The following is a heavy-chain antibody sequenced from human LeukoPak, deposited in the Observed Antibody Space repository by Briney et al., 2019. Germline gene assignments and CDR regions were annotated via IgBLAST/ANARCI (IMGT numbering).Heavy chain of an antibody. CDR2: ISGSGGST. CDR3: AKTSRRFLEWLFSDY. Sequence: GGSLRLSCAASGFTFSGYAMSWVRQAPGKGLEWVSAISGSGGSTYYADSVKGRFTISRDNSKNTLYLQMNSLRAEDTAVYYCAKTSRRFLEWLFSDYWGQGTLVTVSS. V-gene: IGHV3-23*01. D-gene: IGHD3-3*01. CDR1: GFTFSGYA. J-gene: IGHJ4*02.